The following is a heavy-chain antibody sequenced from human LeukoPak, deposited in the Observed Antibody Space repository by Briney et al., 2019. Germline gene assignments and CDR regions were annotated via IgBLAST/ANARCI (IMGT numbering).Heavy chain of an antibody. CDR2: INHSGST. CDR1: GGSFSGYY. J-gene: IGHJ5*02. Sequence: SETLSLTCAVCGGSFSGYYWSWIRQPPGKGLEWIGEINHSGSTNYNPSLKSRVTISVDTSKNQFSLKLSSVTAADTAVYYCARGVAAAGTRWFDPWGQGTLVTVSS. V-gene: IGHV4-34*01. D-gene: IGHD6-13*01. CDR3: ARGVAAAGTRWFDP.